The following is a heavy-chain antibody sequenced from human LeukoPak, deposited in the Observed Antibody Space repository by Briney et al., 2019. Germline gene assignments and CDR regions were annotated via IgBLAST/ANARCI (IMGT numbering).Heavy chain of an antibody. V-gene: IGHV1-2*02. CDR3: ARSNPPRYGSGSYSSDY. D-gene: IGHD3-10*01. CDR1: GYTFTGYY. CDR2: INPNSGGT. Sequence: ASVKVSCKVSGYTFTGYYMHWVRQAPGQGLEWMGWINPNSGGTNYAQKFQGRVTMTRDTSISTAYMELSRLRSDDTAVYYCARSNPPRYGSGSYSSDYWGQGTLVTVSS. J-gene: IGHJ4*02.